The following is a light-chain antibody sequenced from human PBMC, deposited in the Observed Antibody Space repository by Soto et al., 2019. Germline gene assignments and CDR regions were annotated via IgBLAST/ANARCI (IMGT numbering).Light chain of an antibody. V-gene: IGKV3-20*01. CDR3: QQNGSLPIT. J-gene: IGKJ5*01. CDR1: QSLSGGY. CDR2: SAS. Sequence: EIMLTQSPGTLSLPPGERATLSCRASQSLSGGYLAWFQQKPGQTPRLLIYSASNRATDIPDRFSGSGSGTDFTLTISRLEPEDFVVYYCQQNGSLPITFGQGTRLEIK.